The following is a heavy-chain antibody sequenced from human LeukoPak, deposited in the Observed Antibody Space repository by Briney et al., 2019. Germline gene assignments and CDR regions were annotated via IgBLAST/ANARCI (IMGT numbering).Heavy chain of an antibody. CDR2: ISGPGGTT. V-gene: IGHV3-23*01. Sequence: PGESLRLSCAASGFTSNNYAMNWVRQAPGKGLEWVSAISGPGGTTYHADSVKGRFSISRDNSKNTLFLQMDSLRAEDTAIYYCAKERGLVAGYAFDIWGQGTMVTVSS. CDR1: GFTSNNYA. J-gene: IGHJ3*02. CDR3: AKERGLVAGYAFDI. D-gene: IGHD6-19*01.